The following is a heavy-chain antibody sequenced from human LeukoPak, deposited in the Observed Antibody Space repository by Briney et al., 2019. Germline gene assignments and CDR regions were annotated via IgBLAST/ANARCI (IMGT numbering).Heavy chain of an antibody. Sequence: ASVKVSCKASGYTFTNYEINWVRQATGQGLEWMGWMNPNSGNTGYAQKFQGRVTMTRNTSISTAYMELSSLRSEDTAVYYCARGGITMVRGVTLYYFDYWGQGTLVTVSS. V-gene: IGHV1-8*01. J-gene: IGHJ4*02. CDR2: MNPNSGNT. D-gene: IGHD3-10*01. CDR3: ARGGITMVRGVTLYYFDY. CDR1: GYTFTNYE.